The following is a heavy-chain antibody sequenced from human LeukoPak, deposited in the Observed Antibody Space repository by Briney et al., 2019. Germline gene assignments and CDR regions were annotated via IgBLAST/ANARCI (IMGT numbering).Heavy chain of an antibody. D-gene: IGHD1-1*01. CDR1: GFSFSTYS. J-gene: IGHJ5*02. Sequence: EPGGSLRLSCAASGFSFSTYSMNWIRQAPGKGLEWVSSINSDSIWIYYADSVRGRFTISRDNARNSLYLQMNSLRVEDTAIYYCARDAGGRTQREGWFDPWGQGTLVTVSS. V-gene: IGHV3-21*01. CDR2: INSDSIWI. CDR3: ARDAGGRTQREGWFDP.